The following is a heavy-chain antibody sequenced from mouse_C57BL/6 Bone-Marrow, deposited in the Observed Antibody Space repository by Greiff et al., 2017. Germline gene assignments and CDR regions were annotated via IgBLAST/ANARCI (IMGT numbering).Heavy chain of an antibody. V-gene: IGHV1-55*01. D-gene: IGHD2-4*01. Sequence: VQLQQPGAELVKPGASVKMSCKASGYTFTSYWITWVKQRPGQGLEWIGDIYPGSGSTTYNEKFKSKAILTVDTSSSTAYMQLSSLTSEDSAVYYCERGRYDSSTLFDFWGQGTTLTVSS. CDR3: ERGRYDSSTLFDF. J-gene: IGHJ2*01. CDR2: IYPGSGST. CDR1: GYTFTSYW.